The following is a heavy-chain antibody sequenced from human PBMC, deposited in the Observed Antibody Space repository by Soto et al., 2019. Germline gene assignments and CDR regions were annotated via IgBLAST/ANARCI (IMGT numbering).Heavy chain of an antibody. Sequence: SVKVSCKASGGTFSSYAISWVRQAPGQGLEWMGGIIPIFGTANYAQKFQGRVTITADESTSTAYMELSSLRSEDTAVYYCARGYYYDSSGYSPHYRIVGALLAFDYWGQ. V-gene: IGHV1-69*13. CDR1: GGTFSSYA. J-gene: IGHJ4*02. CDR3: ARGYYYDSSGYSPHYRIVGALLAFDY. CDR2: IIPIFGTA. D-gene: IGHD3-22*01.